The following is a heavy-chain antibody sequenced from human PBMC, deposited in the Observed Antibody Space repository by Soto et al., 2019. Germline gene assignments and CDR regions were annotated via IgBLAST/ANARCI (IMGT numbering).Heavy chain of an antibody. Sequence: EVQLVESGGGLVKPGGSLRLSCAASGFTFSSYSMNWVRQAPGKGLEWVSSISSSSSYIYYADSVKGRFTISRDNAKNSLYLQMNSLRAEDTAVYYCAREDSIQLWISDAFDIWGQGTMVTVSS. CDR2: ISSSSSYI. J-gene: IGHJ3*02. V-gene: IGHV3-21*01. D-gene: IGHD5-18*01. CDR3: AREDSIQLWISDAFDI. CDR1: GFTFSSYS.